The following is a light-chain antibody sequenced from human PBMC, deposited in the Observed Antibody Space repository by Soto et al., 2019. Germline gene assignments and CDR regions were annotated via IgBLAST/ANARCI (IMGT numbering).Light chain of an antibody. CDR2: GAS. CDR3: QQYNNWPPLT. V-gene: IGKV3-15*01. Sequence: EIVLTQSPGTLSLSPGERATLSCRASHSVSSNLAWYQQKPGQAPRLLIYGASTRATGIPARFSGSGSGTEFTLTISSLQSADFAVYYCQQYNNWPPLTFGGGTKVEIK. J-gene: IGKJ4*01. CDR1: HSVSSN.